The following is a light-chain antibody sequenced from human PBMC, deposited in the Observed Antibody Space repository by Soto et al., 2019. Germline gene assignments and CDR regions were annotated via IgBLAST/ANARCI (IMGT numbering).Light chain of an antibody. CDR2: EVN. CDR1: SNDIGAYNY. CDR3: SSFTSPSAVYV. J-gene: IGLJ1*01. V-gene: IGLV2-14*01. Sequence: QSALTQPASVSGSPGQSITVSCTGTSNDIGAYNYVSWYQQHPGKAPKLMIYEVNNRPSGISNRFSGSKSGNTASLTISGLQAEDEADYFCSSFTSPSAVYVFGAGTKVTVL.